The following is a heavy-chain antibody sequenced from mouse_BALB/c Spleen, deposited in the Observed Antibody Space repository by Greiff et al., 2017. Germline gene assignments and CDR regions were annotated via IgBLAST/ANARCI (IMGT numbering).Heavy chain of an antibody. V-gene: IGHV14-3*02. CDR3: ARAYYRPYYFDY. CDR2: IDPANGNT. CDR1: GFNIKDTY. D-gene: IGHD2-14*01. J-gene: IGHJ2*01. Sequence: EVQLQQSGAELVKPGASVKLSCTASGFNIKDTYMHWVKQRPEQGLEWIGRIDPANGNTKYDPKFQGKATITADTSSNTAYLQLSSLTSEDTAVYYCARAYYRPYYFDYWGQGTTLTVSS.